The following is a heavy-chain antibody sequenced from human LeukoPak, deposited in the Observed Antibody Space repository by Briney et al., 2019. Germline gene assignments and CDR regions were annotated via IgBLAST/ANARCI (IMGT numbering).Heavy chain of an antibody. CDR3: ARTYYYDSSGYWGSWYFDL. CDR2: IIPIFGKA. J-gene: IGHJ2*01. Sequence: ASVKVSCKASGGTFSSYAISWVRQAPGQGLEWMGGIIPIFGKANYAQKFQGRVTITTDESTSTAYMELSSLRSEDTAVYYCARTYYYDSSGYWGSWYFDLWGRGTLVTVSS. CDR1: GGTFSSYA. V-gene: IGHV1-69*05. D-gene: IGHD3-22*01.